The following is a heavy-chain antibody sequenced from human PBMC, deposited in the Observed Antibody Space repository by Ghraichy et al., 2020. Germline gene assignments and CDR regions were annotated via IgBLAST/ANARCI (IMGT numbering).Heavy chain of an antibody. Sequence: KGGFDPEDGETIYAQKFQGRVTMTEDTSTDTAYMELSSLRSEDTAVYYCATDPMIEDAFDIWGQGSMVTVAS. D-gene: IGHD3-22*01. CDR3: ATDPMIEDAFDI. CDR2: FDPEDGET. J-gene: IGHJ3*02. V-gene: IGHV1-24*01.